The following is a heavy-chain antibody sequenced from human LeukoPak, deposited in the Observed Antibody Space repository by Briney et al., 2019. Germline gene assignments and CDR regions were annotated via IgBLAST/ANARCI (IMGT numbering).Heavy chain of an antibody. CDR1: GGSISSYY. CDR2: IYYSGST. D-gene: IGHD2-15*01. CDR3: ARAPRGVVVKSDAFDI. Sequence: KSSETLSLTCTVSGGSISSYYWSSIRQPPGKGLGWIGYIYYSGSTNYNPSLKSRVRTSVDTSKKQFSLKLSSVTAADTAVYYCARAPRGVVVKSDAFDIWGQGTMVTVSS. J-gene: IGHJ3*02. V-gene: IGHV4-59*01.